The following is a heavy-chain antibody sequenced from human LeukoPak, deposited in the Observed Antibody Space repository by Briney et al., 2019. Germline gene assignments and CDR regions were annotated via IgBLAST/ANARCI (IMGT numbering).Heavy chain of an antibody. CDR1: GFTISYNY. CDR3: ARAPYYYDSSGYYPTNDYYYYGMDV. V-gene: IGHV3-66*01. CDR2: IYSNTSA. Sequence: GGSLRLSCAASGFTISYNYMSWVRQAPGKGLQWVSVIYSNTSAYYADSVKGRFTISRDNSKNTLYLQMNSLRAEDTAVYYCARAPYYYDSSGYYPTNDYYYYGMDVWGQGTTVTVSS. J-gene: IGHJ6*02. D-gene: IGHD3-22*01.